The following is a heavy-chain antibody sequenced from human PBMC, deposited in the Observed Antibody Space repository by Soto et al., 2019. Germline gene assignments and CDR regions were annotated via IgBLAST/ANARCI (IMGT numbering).Heavy chain of an antibody. CDR2: IYPGDSYT. V-gene: IGHV5-51*01. CDR1: GYSFTSYW. D-gene: IGHD2-8*01. Sequence: GESLKISCKTSGYSFTSYWIHWVRQMPGKELEWMGSIYPGDSYTRYSPSFQGQVTISADKSISTAYLQWSSLKASDTAMYYCASSIQYAIDYWGQGTLVPVSS. J-gene: IGHJ4*02. CDR3: ASSIQYAIDY.